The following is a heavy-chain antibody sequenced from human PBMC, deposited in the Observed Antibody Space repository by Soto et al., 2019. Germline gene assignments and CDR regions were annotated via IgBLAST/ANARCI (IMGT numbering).Heavy chain of an antibody. Sequence: QVQLVESGGGVVQPGRSLRLSCAASGFTFSSYGMHWVRQAPGKGLEWVAVISYDGSNKYYADSVKGRFTISRDNSKNTLYLQMNSLRAEDTAVYYCAKILSSSWYRDLPYFAYWGQGTLVTVSS. CDR1: GFTFSSYG. V-gene: IGHV3-30*18. J-gene: IGHJ4*02. CDR2: ISYDGSNK. D-gene: IGHD6-13*01. CDR3: AKILSSSWYRDLPYFAY.